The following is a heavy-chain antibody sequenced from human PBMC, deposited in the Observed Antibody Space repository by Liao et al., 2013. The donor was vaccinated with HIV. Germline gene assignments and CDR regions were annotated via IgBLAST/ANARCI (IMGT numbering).Heavy chain of an antibody. CDR2: IFYTGST. Sequence: QLQLQESGPGLVKPSETLSLTCSVSGGSISTSNYYWGWIRQPPGKGLEWIGYIFYTGSTYYNPSLKSRVTISVDTSKNQFSLNLSSVTAADTAVYYCARVGSTVTYLDYWGQGTLVTVSS. CDR3: ARVGSTVTYLDY. CDR1: GGSISTSNYY. D-gene: IGHD4-17*01. V-gene: IGHV4-30-4*08. J-gene: IGHJ4*02.